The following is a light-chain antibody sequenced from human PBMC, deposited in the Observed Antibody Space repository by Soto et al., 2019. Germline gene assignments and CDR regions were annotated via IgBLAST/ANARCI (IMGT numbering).Light chain of an antibody. J-gene: IGLJ1*01. Sequence: QSVLTQPPSASGSPGQSVTISCSGTSSDTGDYNYVSWYQQHPGKAPKLTIYEVSKRPSGVPDRFSGSKSGNTASLTVSGLQAEDEADYYCSSYAGSDNYVFGTGTKVTVL. V-gene: IGLV2-8*01. CDR2: EVS. CDR1: SSDTGDYNY. CDR3: SSYAGSDNYV.